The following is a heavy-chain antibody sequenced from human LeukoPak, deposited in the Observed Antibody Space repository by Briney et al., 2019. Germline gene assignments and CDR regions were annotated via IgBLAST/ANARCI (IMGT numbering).Heavy chain of an antibody. CDR3: ARDVGGTLDY. Sequence: SGRSLRLSCAASGFTFSSYWMAWVRQAPGKGLEWVANIKEDESAKHQADSVKGRFTISRDNAQNSVYLQMSSLRGEDTAVYYCARDVGGTLDYWGQGTLVTVSS. CDR1: GFTFSSYW. CDR2: IKEDESAK. J-gene: IGHJ4*02. V-gene: IGHV3-7*01.